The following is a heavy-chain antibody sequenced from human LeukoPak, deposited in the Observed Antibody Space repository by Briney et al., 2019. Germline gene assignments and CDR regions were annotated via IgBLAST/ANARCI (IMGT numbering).Heavy chain of an antibody. V-gene: IGHV3-33*01. D-gene: IGHD3-22*01. Sequence: GGSLRLSCAASGFTFSSYGMHWVRQAPGKGLEWVAVIWYDGGNKYYTDSVKGRFTISRDNSKNTLYLQMNSLRAEDTAFYFCARDTESSGYYYPDYWGQGTLVTVSS. J-gene: IGHJ4*02. CDR1: GFTFSSYG. CDR3: ARDTESSGYYYPDY. CDR2: IWYDGGNK.